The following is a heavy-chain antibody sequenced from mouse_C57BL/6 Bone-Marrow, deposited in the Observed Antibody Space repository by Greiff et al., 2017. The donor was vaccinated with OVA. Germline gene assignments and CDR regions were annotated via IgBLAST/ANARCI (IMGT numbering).Heavy chain of an antibody. CDR3: ARLFYDYDEDWFAY. Sequence: EVQLVESGPELVKPGASVKIPCTASGYTFTDYNMDWVKQSHGKSLEWIGGINPNNGGTIYNQKFKGKATLTVDKSSSTAYMELSSLTSEDIAVYYCARLFYDYDEDWFAYWGQGTLVTVSA. V-gene: IGHV1-18*01. CDR1: GYTFTDYN. CDR2: INPNNGGT. D-gene: IGHD2-4*01. J-gene: IGHJ3*01.